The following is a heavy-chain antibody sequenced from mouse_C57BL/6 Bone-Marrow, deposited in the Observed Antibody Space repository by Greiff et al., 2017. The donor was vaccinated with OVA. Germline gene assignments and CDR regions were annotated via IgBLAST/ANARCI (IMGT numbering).Heavy chain of an antibody. V-gene: IGHV1-72*01. D-gene: IGHD4-1*01. CDR3: ARGALSGWFSFDY. CDR1: GYTFTSYW. CDR2: IDPNSGGT. J-gene: IGHJ2*01. Sequence: QVQLKQPGAELVKPGASVKLSCKASGYTFTSYWMHWVKQRPGRGLEWIGRIDPNSGGTKYNEKFKSKATLTVAKPYSTADMQLSSLTSEDSAVYYCARGALSGWFSFDYWGQGTTLSVSS.